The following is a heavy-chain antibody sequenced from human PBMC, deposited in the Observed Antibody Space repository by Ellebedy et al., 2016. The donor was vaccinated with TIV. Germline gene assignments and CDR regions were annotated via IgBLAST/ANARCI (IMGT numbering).Heavy chain of an antibody. D-gene: IGHD1-26*01. CDR1: GFTFESYA. Sequence: GGSLRLXXAASGFTFESYAMHWVRQAPGKGLEWVSGVNWNGADIGYAASVKGRFTISRDNAKNSLYLEMNNLRGEDTALYYCAKDQGYSAGWSLGYYYYGMDVWGQGTTVTVSS. CDR3: AKDQGYSAGWSLGYYYYGMDV. J-gene: IGHJ6*02. CDR2: VNWNGADI. V-gene: IGHV3-9*01.